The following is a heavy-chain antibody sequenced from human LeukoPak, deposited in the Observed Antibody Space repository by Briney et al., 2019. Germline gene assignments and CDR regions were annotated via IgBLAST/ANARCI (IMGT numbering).Heavy chain of an antibody. J-gene: IGHJ5*02. Sequence: PGGSLRLSCAASGFTFSSYAMHWVRQAPGKGLERVAVISYDGSNKYYADSVKGRFTISRDNSKNTLYLQMNSLRAEGTAVYYCATSSGWFGPNWFDPWGQGTLVTVSS. CDR2: ISYDGSNK. D-gene: IGHD6-19*01. CDR3: ATSSGWFGPNWFDP. CDR1: GFTFSSYA. V-gene: IGHV3-30-3*01.